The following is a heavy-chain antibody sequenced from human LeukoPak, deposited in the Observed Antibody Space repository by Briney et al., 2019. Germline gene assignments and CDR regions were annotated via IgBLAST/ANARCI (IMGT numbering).Heavy chain of an antibody. CDR1: GGTFSSYA. Sequence: SVKVSCKASGGTFSSYAISWVRQAPGQGLEWMGGIIPIFGTANYAQKFQGRVTITTDESTSTAYMELSSLRSEDTAVYYCARDFEVWYQARTLYYMDVWGKGTTVTVSS. CDR3: ARDFEVWYQARTLYYMDV. J-gene: IGHJ6*03. CDR2: IIPIFGTA. V-gene: IGHV1-69*05. D-gene: IGHD2-2*01.